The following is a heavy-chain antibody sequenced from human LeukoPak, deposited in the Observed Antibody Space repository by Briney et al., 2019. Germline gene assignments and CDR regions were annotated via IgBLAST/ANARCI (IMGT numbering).Heavy chain of an antibody. CDR2: TNPSGGSI. D-gene: IGHD1/OR15-1a*01. CDR1: GYTFTNYY. V-gene: IGHV1-46*01. Sequence: ASVKVSCKASGYTFTNYYMHWVRQAPGQGLEWMGITNPSGGSIRYAQKFQGRVTMTRDTSTSTVYMELSSLRSEDTAVYYCARSPISATGDLDSWGQGTLVTVSS. CDR3: ARSPISATGDLDS. J-gene: IGHJ4*02.